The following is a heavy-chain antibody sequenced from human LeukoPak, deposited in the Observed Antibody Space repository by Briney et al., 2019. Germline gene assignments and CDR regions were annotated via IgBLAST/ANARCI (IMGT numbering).Heavy chain of an antibody. CDR3: ARSGYRGNGPFDI. V-gene: IGHV3-30*04. Sequence: GGSLRLSCAASGFTFSSYAMHWVRQAPGKGLEWVAVISYDGSNKYYADSVKGRFTISRDNSKNTLYLQMNSLRAEDTAVYYCARSGYRGNGPFDIWGQGTMVTVSS. CDR2: ISYDGSNK. D-gene: IGHD3-22*01. CDR1: GFTFSSYA. J-gene: IGHJ3*02.